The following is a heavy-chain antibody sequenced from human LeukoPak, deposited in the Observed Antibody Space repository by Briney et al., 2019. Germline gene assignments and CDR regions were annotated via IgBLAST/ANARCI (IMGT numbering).Heavy chain of an antibody. CDR1: GHIFTSYY. D-gene: IGHD3-22*01. Sequence: ASVKVSCKASGHIFTSYYMYWVRQAPGQGLEWMGIINPSGGSIRYAQKFQGRVTMTRDTSTSTVYMELSSLRSEDTAVYYCARGRNYYDTGGYYYEGDAFDIWGQGTMVTVSS. CDR2: INPSGGSI. J-gene: IGHJ3*02. V-gene: IGHV1-46*01. CDR3: ARGRNYYDTGGYYYEGDAFDI.